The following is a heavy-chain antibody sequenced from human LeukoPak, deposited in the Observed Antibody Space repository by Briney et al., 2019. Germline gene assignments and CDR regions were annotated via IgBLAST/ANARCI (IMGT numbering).Heavy chain of an antibody. D-gene: IGHD2-2*01. CDR1: GYTFTGYY. CDR3: ARRVVPTAFSWFDP. J-gene: IGHJ5*02. CDR2: INPNSGGT. V-gene: IGHV1-2*02. Sequence: ASVKVYCKTSGYTFTGYYMYWGRQAPGQGLEWVGWINPNSGGTNYAQKFQGRVHMTRDTSISTVYMELSSLRSDDTAVYFCARRVVPTAFSWFDPWGQGTLVTVSP.